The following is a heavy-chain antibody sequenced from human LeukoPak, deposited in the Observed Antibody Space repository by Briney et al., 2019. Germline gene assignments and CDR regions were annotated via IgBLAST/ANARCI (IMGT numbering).Heavy chain of an antibody. CDR1: GGSISTSYYY. CDR2: IYYSGST. CDR3: ARGILGYCSSTSCHAPGPGDY. V-gene: IGHV4-31*03. Sequence: PSETLSLTCTVSGGSISTSYYYWGWIRQHPGKGLEWIGYIYYSGSTYYNPSLKSRVTISVDTSKNQFSLKLSSVTAADTAVYYCARGILGYCSSTSCHAPGPGDYWGQGTLVTVSS. J-gene: IGHJ4*02. D-gene: IGHD2-2*01.